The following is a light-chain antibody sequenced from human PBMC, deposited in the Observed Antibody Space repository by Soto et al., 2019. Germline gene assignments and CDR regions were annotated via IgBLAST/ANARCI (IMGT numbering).Light chain of an antibody. Sequence: EIVLTQSPGTLSLSPGERATLSCRASQSVSSTYIAWYQQKPGRAPRLLIYGASSRATGIPDRFSGSGSGTDFTLTISRLEPEDFAVYFCQQYGRSPTFTFGQGTKVEIK. J-gene: IGKJ2*01. CDR3: QQYGRSPTFT. V-gene: IGKV3-20*01. CDR1: QSVSSTY. CDR2: GAS.